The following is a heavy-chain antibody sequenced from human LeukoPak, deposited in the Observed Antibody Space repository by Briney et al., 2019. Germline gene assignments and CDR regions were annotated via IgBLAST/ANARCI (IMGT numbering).Heavy chain of an antibody. CDR2: IKQDGSEK. V-gene: IGHV3-7*01. CDR3: ARKGCSSISCLYYYYMDV. D-gene: IGHD2-2*01. Sequence: GGSLRLSCAASGFTFSSYWMSWVRQAPGKGLEWVANIKQDGSEKYYVDSVKGRFTISRDNAKNSLYLQMNSLRAEDTAVYYCARKGCSSISCLYYYYMDVWGKGATVTVSS. J-gene: IGHJ6*03. CDR1: GFTFSSYW.